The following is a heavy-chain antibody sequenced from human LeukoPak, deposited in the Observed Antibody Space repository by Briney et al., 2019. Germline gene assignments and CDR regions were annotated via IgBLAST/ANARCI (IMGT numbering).Heavy chain of an antibody. CDR3: ANVGPDSSGYSGFDY. CDR2: ISYDGSNK. CDR1: GFTFSSYA. J-gene: IGHJ4*02. D-gene: IGHD3-22*01. Sequence: GGSLRLSCAASGFTFSSYAMHWVRQAPGKGLEWVAVISYDGSNKYYADSVKGRFTISRDNSKNTLYLQMNSLRAEDTAVYYCANVGPDSSGYSGFDYWGQGTLVTVSS. V-gene: IGHV3-30*04.